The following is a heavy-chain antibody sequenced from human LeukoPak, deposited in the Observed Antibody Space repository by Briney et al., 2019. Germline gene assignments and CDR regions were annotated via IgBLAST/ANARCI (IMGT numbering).Heavy chain of an antibody. V-gene: IGHV4-38-2*01. CDR3: ARIAVWQQLVRTRGDYFDY. Sequence: SETLSLTCAVSGYSISSGYYWGWIRQPPGKGLEWIGSIYHSGSTYYNPSLKSRVTISVDTSKNQFSLKLSSVTAADTAVYYCARIAVWQQLVRTRGDYFDYWGQGTLVTVSS. J-gene: IGHJ4*02. D-gene: IGHD6-13*01. CDR1: GYSISSGYY. CDR2: IYHSGST.